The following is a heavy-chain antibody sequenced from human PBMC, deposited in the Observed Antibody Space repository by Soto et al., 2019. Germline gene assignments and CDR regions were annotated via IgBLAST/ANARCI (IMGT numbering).Heavy chain of an antibody. D-gene: IGHD3-3*01. CDR1: GGDINGYY. J-gene: IGHJ5*02. Sequence: QVHLQESGPGLVKPSETLSLTCTVSGGDINGYYWTWIRQPAGKGLEWIGRIYSSGSTKYNPSLPSRVTMSLDTSKNQFSLRLTSVTAADTAVYYCARGQRFSDWFDPWGQGTLVTVSS. CDR3: ARGQRFSDWFDP. V-gene: IGHV4-4*07. CDR2: IYSSGST.